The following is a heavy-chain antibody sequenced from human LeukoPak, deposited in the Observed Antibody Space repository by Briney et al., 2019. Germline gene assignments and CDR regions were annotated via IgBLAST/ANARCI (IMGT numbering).Heavy chain of an antibody. CDR3: AKEHSSGWKRYWYFDL. V-gene: IGHV3-74*01. CDR1: GLAFSAYK. CDR2: ISTDGYTT. D-gene: IGHD6-19*01. Sequence: GGSLRLSCAASGLAFSAYKMHWVRQAPRKGLVWVSRISTDGYTTDYADFVQGRFTASRDNTKNTWSLEMNSLRAEDTAVYYCAKEHSSGWKRYWYFDLWGRGTLVTVSS. J-gene: IGHJ2*01.